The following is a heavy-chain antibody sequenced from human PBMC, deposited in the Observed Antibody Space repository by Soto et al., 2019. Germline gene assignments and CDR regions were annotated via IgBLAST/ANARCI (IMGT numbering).Heavy chain of an antibody. CDR1: GYIFTSYG. CDR3: ARARGLGYCSSTSCSHFDY. J-gene: IGHJ4*02. D-gene: IGHD2-2*01. V-gene: IGHV1-18*01. CDR2: ISAYNGNT. Sequence: GASVKVSCKASGYIFTSYGISWVRQAPGQGLEWMGWISAYNGNTNYAQKLQGRVTMTTDTSTSTAYMELRSLRSDDTAVYYCARARGLGYCSSTSCSHFDYWGQGTLVTVSS.